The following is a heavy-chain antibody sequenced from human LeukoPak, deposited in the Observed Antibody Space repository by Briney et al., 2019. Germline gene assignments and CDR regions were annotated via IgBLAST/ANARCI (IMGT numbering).Heavy chain of an antibody. V-gene: IGHV6-1*01. CDR2: TYYRSKWYN. J-gene: IGHJ4*02. CDR1: GDSVSSNSVA. D-gene: IGHD1-1*01. CDR3: ARDPTGTFPFDY. Sequence: SQTLSLTCAISGDSVSSNSVAWNWIRQSTSRGLEWLGRTYYRSKWYNEYAPSVKSRITINKDTSKNQFSLQLNSVTPDDTAFYYCARDPTGTFPFDYWGQGTLVTVSS.